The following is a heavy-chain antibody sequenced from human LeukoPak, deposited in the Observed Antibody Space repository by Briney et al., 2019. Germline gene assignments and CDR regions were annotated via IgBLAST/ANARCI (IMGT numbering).Heavy chain of an antibody. D-gene: IGHD3-22*01. CDR2: IIPILGIA. CDR3: ARYQYYYDSSGYPVDY. J-gene: IGHJ4*02. Sequence: SVKVSCKASGGTFSSYTISWVRQAPGQGLEWMGRIIPILGIANYAQKFQGRVTITADKSTSTAYMELSSLRSEDTGVYYCARYQYYYDSSGYPVDYWGQGTLVTVSS. CDR1: GGTFSSYT. V-gene: IGHV1-69*02.